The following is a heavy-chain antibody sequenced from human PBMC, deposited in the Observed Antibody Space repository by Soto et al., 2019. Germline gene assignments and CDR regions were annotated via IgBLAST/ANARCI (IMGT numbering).Heavy chain of an antibody. CDR2: ISSSSSYI. CDR3: ARASLGSGNWFDP. Sequence: EVQLVESGGGLVKPGGSLRLSCAASGFTFSSYSMNWVRQAPGKGLEWVSSISSSSSYIYYADSVKGRFTISRDNAKNSLYLQMNSLRAEDTAVYYCARASLGSGNWFDPWGQGTLVTVSS. V-gene: IGHV3-21*01. D-gene: IGHD2-2*01. J-gene: IGHJ5*02. CDR1: GFTFSSYS.